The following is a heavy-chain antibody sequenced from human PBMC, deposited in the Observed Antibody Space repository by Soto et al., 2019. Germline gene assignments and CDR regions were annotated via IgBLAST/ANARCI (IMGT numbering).Heavy chain of an antibody. V-gene: IGHV3-30-3*01. CDR2: ISYDGSNK. Sequence: QVQLVESGGGVVQPGRSLRLSCAASGFTFSSYAMHWVRQAPGKGLEWVAVISYDGSNKYYADSVKGRFTISRDNSKNTLYLQMNSLRAEATAVYYCARVVTMVRGVTDAFDIWGQGTMVTVSS. CDR1: GFTFSSYA. CDR3: ARVVTMVRGVTDAFDI. J-gene: IGHJ3*02. D-gene: IGHD3-10*01.